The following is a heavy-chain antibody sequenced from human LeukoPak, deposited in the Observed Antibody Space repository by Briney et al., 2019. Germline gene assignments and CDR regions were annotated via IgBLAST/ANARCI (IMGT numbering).Heavy chain of an antibody. CDR1: GFTFSSYG. J-gene: IGHJ6*04. V-gene: IGHV3-21*01. Sequence: GGTLRLSCAASGFTFSSYGMSWVRQAPGKGLEWVSSISSSSTYIYYADSVKGRFTISRDNAKNSLYLQMNSLRAEDTAVYYCAELGITMIGGVWGKGTTVTISS. D-gene: IGHD3-10*02. CDR2: ISSSSTYI. CDR3: AELGITMIGGV.